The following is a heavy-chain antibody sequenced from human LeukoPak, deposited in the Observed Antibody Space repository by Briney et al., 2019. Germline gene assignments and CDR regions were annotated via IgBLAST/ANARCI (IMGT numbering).Heavy chain of an antibody. V-gene: IGHV3-30*02. Sequence: AGGSLRLSCAASGLTFKSYGMHWVRQAPGKGLEWVAVIWYDGSNKYYADSVKGRFTISRDNSKNTLYLQMNSLRAEDTAVYYCAKDGWGYYGSGSYYNYYYGMDVWGQGTTVTVSS. D-gene: IGHD3-10*01. CDR2: IWYDGSNK. CDR3: AKDGWGYYGSGSYYNYYYGMDV. J-gene: IGHJ6*02. CDR1: GLTFKSYG.